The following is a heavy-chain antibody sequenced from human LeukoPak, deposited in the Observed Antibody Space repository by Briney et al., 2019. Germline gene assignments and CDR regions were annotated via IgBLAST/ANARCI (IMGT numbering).Heavy chain of an antibody. CDR1: GGSISSSSYY. V-gene: IGHV4-61*02. D-gene: IGHD3-22*01. CDR2: IYTSGST. CDR3: ARDARFYDSSGYGDAFDI. Sequence: MPSETPSLTCTVSGGSISSSSYYWSWIRQPAGKGLEWIGRIYTSGSTNYNPSLKSRVTISVDTSKNQFSLKLSSVTAADTAVYYCARDARFYDSSGYGDAFDIWGQGTMVTVSS. J-gene: IGHJ3*02.